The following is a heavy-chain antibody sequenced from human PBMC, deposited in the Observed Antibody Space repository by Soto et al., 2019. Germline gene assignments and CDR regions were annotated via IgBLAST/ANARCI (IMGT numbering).Heavy chain of an antibody. D-gene: IGHD5-18*01. Sequence: QVQLVESGGAVVQPGKSLRLSCAASGFTFSSYGMYWIRQAPGKGLEWVAAISYDGSNKFHADSVKGRFTISRDNSKNTLYLQMNSLSTEDTAVYYCAKDIVRYTYGACDNWGQGALLTVSS. CDR3: AKDIVRYTYGACDN. CDR2: ISYDGSNK. J-gene: IGHJ4*02. CDR1: GFTFSSYG. V-gene: IGHV3-30*18.